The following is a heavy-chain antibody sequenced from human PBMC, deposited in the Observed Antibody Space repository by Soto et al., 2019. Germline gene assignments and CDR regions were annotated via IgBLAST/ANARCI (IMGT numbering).Heavy chain of an antibody. D-gene: IGHD3-22*01. J-gene: IGHJ5*02. V-gene: IGHV1-2*02. CDR3: ASSSSIYDSSGGDCFDP. CDR1: GYTFTGYY. CDR2: INPNSGGT. Sequence: ASVKVSCKASGYTFTGYYMHWVRQAPGQGLEWMGWINPNSGGTNYAQKFQGRVTMTRDTSISTAYMELSRLRSDDTAVYYCASSSSIYDSSGGDCFDPWGQGTLVTVSS.